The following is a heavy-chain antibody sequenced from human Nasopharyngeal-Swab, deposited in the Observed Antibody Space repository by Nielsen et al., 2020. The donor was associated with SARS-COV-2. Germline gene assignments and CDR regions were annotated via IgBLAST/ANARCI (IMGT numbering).Heavy chain of an antibody. J-gene: IGHJ4*02. CDR1: GGSISSSGYY. Sequence: SETLSLTCTVSGGSISSSGYYWSWIRQLPGKGLEWIGYIYYSGDTYYNPSLKSRVTISVDTSKNQFSPKLSSVTAADTAVYYCARVKERGSRFYYFDYWGQGTLVTVSS. D-gene: IGHD3-3*01. V-gene: IGHV4-31*03. CDR2: IYYSGDT. CDR3: ARVKERGSRFYYFDY.